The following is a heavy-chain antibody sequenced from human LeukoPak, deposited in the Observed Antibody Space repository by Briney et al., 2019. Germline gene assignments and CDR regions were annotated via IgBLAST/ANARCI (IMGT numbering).Heavy chain of an antibody. J-gene: IGHJ4*02. V-gene: IGHV1-3*01. CDR2: INAGNGNT. CDR3: ARGGDWSYYFDY. CDR1: GYTFTSYA. Sequence: GASVKVSCKASGYTFTSYAMHWVRQAPGQRLEWMGWINAGNGNTKYSQKFQGRVTITRDTSASTAYMELSSLRSEDTAVYYCARGGDWSYYFDYWGQGTLVTVSS. D-gene: IGHD3/OR15-3a*01.